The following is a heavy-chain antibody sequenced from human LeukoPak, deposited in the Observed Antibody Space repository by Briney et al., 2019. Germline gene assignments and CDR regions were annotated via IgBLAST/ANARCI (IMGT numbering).Heavy chain of an antibody. CDR2: IYYSGST. V-gene: IGHV4-61*01. CDR1: GGPVSSGSYY. J-gene: IGHJ6*04. CDR3: ARGRLYCSGGSCYSYYYYGMDV. Sequence: SETLSLTCTVSGGPVSSGSYYWRWIRQPPGKGLEWIGYIYYSGSTNYNPSLKSRVTISVDTSKNQFSLKLSSVTAADTAVYYCARGRLYCSGGSCYSYYYYGMDVWGKGTTVTVSS. D-gene: IGHD2-15*01.